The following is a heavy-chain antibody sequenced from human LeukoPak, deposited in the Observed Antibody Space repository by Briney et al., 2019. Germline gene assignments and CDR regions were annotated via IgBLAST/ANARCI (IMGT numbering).Heavy chain of an antibody. D-gene: IGHD1-26*01. CDR2: ISGSGGST. CDR3: ARVLRLGATTDWFDP. CDR1: GFTFSSYA. V-gene: IGHV3-23*01. J-gene: IGHJ5*02. Sequence: GGSLRLSCAASGFTFSSYAMSWVRQAPGKGLEWVSAISGSGGSTYYADSVKGRFTISRDNSKNTLYLQMNSLRAEDTAVYYCARVLRLGATTDWFDPWGQGTLVTVSS.